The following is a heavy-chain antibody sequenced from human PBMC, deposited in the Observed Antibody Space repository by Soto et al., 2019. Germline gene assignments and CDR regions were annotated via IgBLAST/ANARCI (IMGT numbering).Heavy chain of an antibody. CDR2: ISGSGGST. Sequence: GGSLRLSCAASGFTFSSYAMSWVRQAPGKGLEWVSAISGSGGSTYYADSVKGRFTISRDNSKNTLYLQMNSLRAEDTAVYYCAKGVDYYGSENWFDPWGQGTLVTVSS. V-gene: IGHV3-23*01. CDR3: AKGVDYYGSENWFDP. D-gene: IGHD3-10*01. CDR1: GFTFSSYA. J-gene: IGHJ5*02.